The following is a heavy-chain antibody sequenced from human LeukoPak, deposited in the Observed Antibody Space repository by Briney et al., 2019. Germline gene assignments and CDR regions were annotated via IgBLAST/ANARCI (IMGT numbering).Heavy chain of an antibody. Sequence: GGSLRLSCAASGFTVSSNYMSWIRQAPGKGLEWVSYISSSGSTIYYADSVKGRFTISRDNAKNSLYLQMNSLRAEDTAVYYCAAKGYSHGYVFDYWGQGTLVTVSS. CDR2: ISSSGSTI. V-gene: IGHV3-11*01. CDR3: AAKGYSHGYVFDY. J-gene: IGHJ4*02. CDR1: GFTVSSNY. D-gene: IGHD5-18*01.